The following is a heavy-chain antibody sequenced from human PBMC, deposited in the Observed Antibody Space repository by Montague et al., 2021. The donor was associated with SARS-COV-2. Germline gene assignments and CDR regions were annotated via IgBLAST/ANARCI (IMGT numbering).Heavy chain of an antibody. D-gene: IGHD5-12*01. CDR2: IYFGGGT. Sequence: SETLSLTCTVSGGSISSSNYFWGWIRQPPGKGLEWIGSIYFGGGTYYNPSLKSRVTISVDTSKNPFSLKLTSVTAADTAVYYCARDVGKGFSGYETDGGVDYWGQGTTVTVSS. J-gene: IGHJ4*02. CDR3: ARDVGKGFSGYETDGGVDY. CDR1: GGSISSSNYF. V-gene: IGHV4-39*07.